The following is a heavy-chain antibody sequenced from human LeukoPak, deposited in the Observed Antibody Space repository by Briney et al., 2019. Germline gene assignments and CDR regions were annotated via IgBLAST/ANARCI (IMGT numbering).Heavy chain of an antibody. Sequence: GASVKVSRKASGYTFTGYYMHWVRQAPGQGLEWMGWINPNSGGTNYAQKFQGRVTMTRDTSISTAYMELSRLISDDTAVYYCARDHRPYCSSTSCYPDYWGQGTLVTVSS. CDR1: GYTFTGYY. J-gene: IGHJ4*02. CDR2: INPNSGGT. D-gene: IGHD2-2*01. CDR3: ARDHRPYCSSTSCYPDY. V-gene: IGHV1-2*02.